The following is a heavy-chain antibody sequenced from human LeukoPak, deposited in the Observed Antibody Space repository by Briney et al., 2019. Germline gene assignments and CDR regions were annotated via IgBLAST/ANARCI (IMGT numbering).Heavy chain of an antibody. CDR1: GFTFSSYE. V-gene: IGHV3-48*03. D-gene: IGHD3-10*01. CDR3: ARFEGGDYYGSGSYYKPLDY. CDR2: ISSSGSTI. Sequence: GGSLRLSCAASGFTFSSYEMNWVRQAPGKGLEWVSYISSSGSTIYYADSVKGRFTISRDNAKNSLYLQMNSLRAEDTAVYYCARFEGGDYYGSGSYYKPLDYWGQGTLVTVSS. J-gene: IGHJ4*02.